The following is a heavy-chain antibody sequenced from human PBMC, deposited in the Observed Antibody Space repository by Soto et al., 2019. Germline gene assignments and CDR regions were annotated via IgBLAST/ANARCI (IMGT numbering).Heavy chain of an antibody. CDR1: GYTFTSCG. V-gene: IGHV1-18*01. Sequence: ASVKVPCKASGYTFTSCGISWVRRAPGQGLEWMGWISAYNGNTNYAQKLQGRVTMTTDTSTSTAYMELRSLRSDDTAVYYCARSPRPRWYFDYWGQGTLVTVSS. D-gene: IGHD2-15*01. J-gene: IGHJ4*02. CDR2: ISAYNGNT. CDR3: ARSPRPRWYFDY.